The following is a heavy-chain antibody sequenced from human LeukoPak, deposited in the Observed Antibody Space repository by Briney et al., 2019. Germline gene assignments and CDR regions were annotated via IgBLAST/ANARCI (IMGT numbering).Heavy chain of an antibody. Sequence: GGSLRLSCAASGFTFSSYAMHWVRQAPGKGLEWVAVISYDGSNKYYADSVKGRFTISRDNSKNTLYLQMNSLRAEDTAVYYCARDSSLACWGQGTLVTVSS. CDR1: GFTFSSYA. D-gene: IGHD2/OR15-2a*01. V-gene: IGHV3-30-3*01. CDR2: ISYDGSNK. CDR3: ARDSSLAC. J-gene: IGHJ4*02.